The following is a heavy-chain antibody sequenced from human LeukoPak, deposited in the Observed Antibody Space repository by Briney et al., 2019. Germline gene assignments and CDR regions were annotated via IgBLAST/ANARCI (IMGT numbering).Heavy chain of an antibody. V-gene: IGHV3-21*06. J-gene: IGHJ4*02. Sequence: GGSLRLSCAASGLTFTTYTMNWVRQAPGEGLEWVSSITSSSSYIYYADSVKGRVTISRDSAKNSLYLQMNSLRAEDTAVYYCARGHISSSFDYWDQGTLVTVSS. CDR1: GLTFTTYT. D-gene: IGHD6-13*01. CDR3: ARGHISSSFDY. CDR2: ITSSSSYI.